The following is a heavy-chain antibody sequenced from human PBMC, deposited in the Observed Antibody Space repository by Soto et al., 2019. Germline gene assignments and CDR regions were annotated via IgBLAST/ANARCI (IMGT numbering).Heavy chain of an antibody. CDR3: ARDYGDYVFDY. J-gene: IGHJ4*02. Sequence: QVQLVQSGAEVKKPGASVKLSCRASGYTFTSNYMHWVRQAPGQGLEWMGRIQPSSGFTRVAQKLQGXXXXTXXXXXXXXXXEXXSLTSHDTAVYFCARDYGDYVFDYWGQGTLVTVSS. D-gene: IGHD4-17*01. CDR1: GYTFTSNY. CDR2: IQPSSGFT. V-gene: IGHV1-46*01.